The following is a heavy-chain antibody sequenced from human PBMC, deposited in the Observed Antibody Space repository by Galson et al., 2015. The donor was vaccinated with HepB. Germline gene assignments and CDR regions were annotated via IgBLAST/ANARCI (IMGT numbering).Heavy chain of an antibody. D-gene: IGHD2-2*03. V-gene: IGHV1-69*04. CDR3: ARGLDIVVVPAASRAGYYFDY. CDR1: GGTFSSYA. J-gene: IGHJ4*02. CDR2: IIPILGIA. Sequence: SVKVSCKASGGTFSSYALSWVRQAPGQGLEWVGRIIPILGIANYAQRFQGRVTITADKSTSTAYMELSSLRSEDTAVYYCARGLDIVVVPAASRAGYYFDYWGQGTLVTVSS.